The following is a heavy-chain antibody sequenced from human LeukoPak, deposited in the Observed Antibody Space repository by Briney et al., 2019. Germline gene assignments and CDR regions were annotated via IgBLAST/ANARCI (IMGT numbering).Heavy chain of an antibody. CDR3: ARAYYYKNRRFDAFDI. J-gene: IGHJ3*02. CDR1: GYTFTSYY. Sequence: ASVKVSCKASGYTFTSYYMHWVRQAPGQGLEWMGIINPSGGSTSYAQKFQGRVTMTRDTSTSTVYMELSSLRSEDTAVYYCARAYYYKNRRFDAFDIWGQGTMVTVSS. D-gene: IGHD3-10*01. CDR2: INPSGGST. V-gene: IGHV1-46*01.